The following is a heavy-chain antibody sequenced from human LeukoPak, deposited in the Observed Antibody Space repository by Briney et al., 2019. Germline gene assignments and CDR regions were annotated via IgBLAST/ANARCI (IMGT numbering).Heavy chain of an antibody. D-gene: IGHD4-23*01. Sequence: EASVQVSCQASGYTFTGYYMHWVRQAPGQGLEWMGRINPNSGGTNYAQKFQGRVTMTRDTSISTAYMELSMLRSDDTAVYYCASQGRGGNLFDYWGQGTLVTVSS. V-gene: IGHV1-2*06. CDR2: INPNSGGT. J-gene: IGHJ4*02. CDR1: GYTFTGYY. CDR3: ASQGRGGNLFDY.